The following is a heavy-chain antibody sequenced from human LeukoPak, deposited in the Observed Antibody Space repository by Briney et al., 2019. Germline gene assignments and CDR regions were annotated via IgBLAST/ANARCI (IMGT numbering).Heavy chain of an antibody. D-gene: IGHD6-19*01. CDR1: GFTFSNYA. CDR2: ISYDGSNK. CDR3: ARDPQWLVGGPLDV. J-gene: IGHJ6*04. Sequence: GRSVRLSCAASGFTFSNYAMHWVRQAPGKGLEWVAVISYDGSNKYYADSVKGRFTISRDNSKNTLYLQMNSLRAEDTAVYYCARDPQWLVGGPLDVWGKGTTVTVSS. V-gene: IGHV3-30*04.